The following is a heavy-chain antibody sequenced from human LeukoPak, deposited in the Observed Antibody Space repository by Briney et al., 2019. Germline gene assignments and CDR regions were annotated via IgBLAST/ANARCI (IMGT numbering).Heavy chain of an antibody. J-gene: IGHJ4*02. V-gene: IGHV3-7*01. CDR3: ARGETDY. CDR2: IKQDGSEK. CDR1: GFTFSSYA. Sequence: PGGSLRLSCAASGFTFSSYAMHWVRQAPGKGLEWVANIKQDGSEKYYVDSVKGRFTISRDNAKNSLYLQMNSLRAEDTAVYYCARGETDYWGQGTLVTVSS.